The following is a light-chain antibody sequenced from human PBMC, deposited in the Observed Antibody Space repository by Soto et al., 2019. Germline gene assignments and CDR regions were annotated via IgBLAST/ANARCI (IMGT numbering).Light chain of an antibody. CDR2: DAS. J-gene: IGKJ4*01. V-gene: IGKV3-11*01. CDR1: QSISSH. Sequence: EIVLTQSPATLSLSPGDRATLSCRASQSISSHLAWYQQRPGQVVSLLIYDASHRATGIPVRFSGSGSGTDFTLTINNLGPEDFAVYYCQQRNDGLTFGGGTKGDIK. CDR3: QQRNDGLT.